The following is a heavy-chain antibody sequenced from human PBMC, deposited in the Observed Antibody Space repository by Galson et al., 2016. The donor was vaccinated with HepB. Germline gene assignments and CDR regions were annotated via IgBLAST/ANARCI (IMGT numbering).Heavy chain of an antibody. Sequence: LSLTCTVSGGSISNYYWNWIRQPPGKGLEWIGYISYSGSTNYNPSLKSRVTIALDTSENQFFLKLNSVTAADTAVYYCARSGEPSWGQGTLVTVSS. CDR2: ISYSGST. CDR3: ARSGEPS. V-gene: IGHV4-59*01. D-gene: IGHD4-17*01. J-gene: IGHJ5*02. CDR1: GGSISNYY.